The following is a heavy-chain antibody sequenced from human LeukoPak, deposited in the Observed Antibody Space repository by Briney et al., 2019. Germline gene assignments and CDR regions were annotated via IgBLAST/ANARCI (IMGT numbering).Heavy chain of an antibody. CDR2: IIPIFGTA. Sequence: SVKVSCKASGGTFSSYAISWVRQAPGQGLEWMGGIIPIFGTANYAQKFQGRVTITTDESTSTAYMELSRLRSGDTAVYYCARVRATAVAGTGEVFDYWGQGTLVTVSS. J-gene: IGHJ4*02. CDR1: GGTFSSYA. D-gene: IGHD6-19*01. CDR3: ARVRATAVAGTGEVFDY. V-gene: IGHV1-69*05.